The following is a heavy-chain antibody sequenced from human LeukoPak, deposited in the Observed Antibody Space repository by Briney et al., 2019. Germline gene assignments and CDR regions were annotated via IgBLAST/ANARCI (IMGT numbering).Heavy chain of an antibody. J-gene: IGHJ5*02. CDR1: GFTFNTYT. Sequence: GGSLRLSCAASGFTFNTYTMNWVRQAPGKGLEWVSSITASSTAIYSADSVKGRFTISRDDAKNTLYLQMNSLSAEDTAVYYCARDRSPGWFDPWGQGTLVTVSS. V-gene: IGHV3-21*01. CDR3: ARDRSPGWFDP. CDR2: ITASSTAI.